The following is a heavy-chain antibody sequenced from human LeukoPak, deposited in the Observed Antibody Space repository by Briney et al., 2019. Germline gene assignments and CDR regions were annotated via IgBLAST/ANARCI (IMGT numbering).Heavy chain of an antibody. D-gene: IGHD2-15*01. CDR2: IIPIFGTA. CDR3: ARDRGYCSGGSCYSFDY. Sequence: SVKVSCKASGGTFSSYAISWVRQAPGQGLEWMGGIIPIFGTASYAQKFQGRVTITADESTSTAYMELSSLRSEDTAVYYCARDRGYCSGGSCYSFDYWGQGTLVTVSS. J-gene: IGHJ4*02. V-gene: IGHV1-69*13. CDR1: GGTFSSYA.